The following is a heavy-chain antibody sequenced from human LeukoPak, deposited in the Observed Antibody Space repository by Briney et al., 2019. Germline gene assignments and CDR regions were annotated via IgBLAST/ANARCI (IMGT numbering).Heavy chain of an antibody. CDR3: QYQLPNHDAFDI. Sequence: GGSLRLSCAASGFTFSSYGMHWVRQAPGKGLEWVAFIRYDGSNKYYADSVKGRFTISRDNSKNTLYLQMNSLRAEDTAVYYCQYQLPNHDAFDIWGQGTMVTVSS. D-gene: IGHD2-2*01. V-gene: IGHV3-30*02. J-gene: IGHJ3*02. CDR2: IRYDGSNK. CDR1: GFTFSSYG.